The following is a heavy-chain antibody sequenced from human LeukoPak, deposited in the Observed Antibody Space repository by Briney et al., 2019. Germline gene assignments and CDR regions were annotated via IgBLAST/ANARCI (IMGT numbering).Heavy chain of an antibody. CDR2: IYHSGST. J-gene: IGHJ4*02. Sequence: SETLSLTCTVSGGSISSYYGSWIRQPPGKGLEWIGYIYHSGSTNYNPSLKSRVTISLDTSKNQFSLKLHSVTAADTAVYYCASGVPAAMSYWGQGTLVTVSS. D-gene: IGHD2-2*01. V-gene: IGHV4-59*01. CDR3: ASGVPAAMSY. CDR1: GGSISSYY.